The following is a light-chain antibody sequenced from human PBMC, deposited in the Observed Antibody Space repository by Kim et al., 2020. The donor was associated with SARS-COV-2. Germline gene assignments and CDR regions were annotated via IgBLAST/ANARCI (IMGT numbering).Light chain of an antibody. CDR3: QKYNSAPWT. J-gene: IGKJ1*01. CDR1: QGISNS. V-gene: IGKV1-27*01. Sequence: ASVGDRVTSTCRARQGISNSLAWYQQKPGKGPKVLIYDASTLQSGVPSRFSGSGSGTDFTLTISSLQPEDVATYYCQKYNSAPWTLGQGTKVDIK. CDR2: DAS.